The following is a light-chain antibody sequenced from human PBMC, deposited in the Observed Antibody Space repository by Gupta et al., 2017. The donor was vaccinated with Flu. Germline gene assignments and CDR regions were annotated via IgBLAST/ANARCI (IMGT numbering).Light chain of an antibody. Sequence: GQQATSSCRACQSVSSSVLAWYQQKPGQAPRLLFNDASSMATGSPDRISGSGAGTDFALNTSRREPGEGAVYYCQQYGGSPTFGQGTKVEIK. CDR1: QSVSSSV. CDR2: DAS. CDR3: QQYGGSPT. V-gene: IGKV3-20*01. J-gene: IGKJ1*01.